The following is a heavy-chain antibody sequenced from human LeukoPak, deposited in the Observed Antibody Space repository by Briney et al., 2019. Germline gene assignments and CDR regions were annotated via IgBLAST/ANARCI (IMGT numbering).Heavy chain of an antibody. Sequence: ASVKVSFKASGYTFTSNYIHWVRQAPGQGLEWMGWISAYNGNTNYAQKLQGRVTMTTDTSTSTAYMELRSLRSDDTAVYYCARENSSGWFLPSFDYWGQGTLVTVSS. CDR3: ARENSSGWFLPSFDY. CDR1: GYTFTSNY. CDR2: ISAYNGNT. J-gene: IGHJ4*02. D-gene: IGHD6-19*01. V-gene: IGHV1-18*04.